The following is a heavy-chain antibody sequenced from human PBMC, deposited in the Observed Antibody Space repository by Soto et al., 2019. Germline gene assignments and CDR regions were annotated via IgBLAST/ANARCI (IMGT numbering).Heavy chain of an antibody. CDR1: GYTFKNYG. CDR2: ISAYNGDT. V-gene: IGHV1-18*04. Sequence: QDHLVQSGAEVKKPGASAKVSCKASGYTFKNYGINWVRQAPGRGLEWVGWISAYNGDTSNAQHFQGRVTVTTETLTNTAYMELRSLRPDDTAVYFCVLGGLETGYYRDMDYWGQGTLVSVSS. J-gene: IGHJ4*02. D-gene: IGHD3-9*01. CDR3: VLGGLETGYYRDMDY.